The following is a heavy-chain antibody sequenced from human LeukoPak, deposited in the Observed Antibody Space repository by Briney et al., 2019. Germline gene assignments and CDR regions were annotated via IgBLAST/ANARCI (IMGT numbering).Heavy chain of an antibody. CDR2: IRYDGSNK. V-gene: IGHV3-30*02. CDR3: AKDFEAYCGGDCYSFCDY. D-gene: IGHD2-21*01. Sequence: GGSLRLSCAASGFTFSSYGMHWVRQAPGKGLELVAFIRYDGSNKYYADSVKGRFTISRDNSKNTLYLQMNSLRAEDTAVYYCAKDFEAYCGGDCYSFCDYWGQGTLVTVSS. J-gene: IGHJ4*02. CDR1: GFTFSSYG.